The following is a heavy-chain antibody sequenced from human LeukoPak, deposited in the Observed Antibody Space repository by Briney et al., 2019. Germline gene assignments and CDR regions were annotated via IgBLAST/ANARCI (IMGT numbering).Heavy chain of an antibody. V-gene: IGHV1-2*02. D-gene: IGHD2-2*01. Sequence: ASVKVSCTPSGYTFTDNYLHWVRQAPGQGLEWVGWMNPNSGGTGYAQKFQGRVTMTRDTSISTAYMELSSLTSDDTAVYCTRGSGTSWFDYWGQGSLVTVSS. J-gene: IGHJ4*02. CDR2: MNPNSGGT. CDR1: GYTFTDNY. CDR3: TRGSGTSWFDY.